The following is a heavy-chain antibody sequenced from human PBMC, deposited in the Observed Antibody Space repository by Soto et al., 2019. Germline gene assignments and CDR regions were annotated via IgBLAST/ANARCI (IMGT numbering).Heavy chain of an antibody. CDR1: GGSFSGYY. D-gene: IGHD2-15*01. Sequence: SETLSLTCAVYGGSFSGYYWSWIRQPPGKGLEWIGEINHSGSTNYNPSLKSRVTISVDTSKNQFPLKLSSVTAADTAVYYCAKDGPYFQHWGQGTLVTVSS. CDR3: AKDGPYFQH. CDR2: INHSGST. J-gene: IGHJ1*01. V-gene: IGHV4-34*01.